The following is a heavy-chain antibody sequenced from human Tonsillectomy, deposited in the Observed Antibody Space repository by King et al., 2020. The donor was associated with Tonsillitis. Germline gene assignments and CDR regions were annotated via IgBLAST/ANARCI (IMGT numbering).Heavy chain of an antibody. V-gene: IGHV3-9*01. CDR2: ISWHSGSI. Sequence: VQLVESGGGWVQPGRSLRLSCAASGCNFDDYSMHWVRQAPGKGLEWVSGISWHSGSIDYAVALKCRFTISRDNAKNSLYLRMNSLRAEDTALYYCAKGLGRYNYGVDYWGQGTLVTVSS. D-gene: IGHD5-18*01. CDR1: GCNFDDYS. J-gene: IGHJ4*02. CDR3: AKGLGRYNYGVDY.